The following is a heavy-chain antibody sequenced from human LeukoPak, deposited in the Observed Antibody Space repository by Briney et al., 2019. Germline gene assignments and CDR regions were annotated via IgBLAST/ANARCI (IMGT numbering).Heavy chain of an antibody. CDR2: IHSGGKT. CDR1: RFTFSSYA. Sequence: GGSLRLSCAASRFTFSSYAMHWVRQAPGKGLEWVSVIHSGGKTYYADSVKGRFSISRDNSKNTLYLQMNSLRAQDTAVYYCTRDLNSGGSCWGQGALVTVSS. J-gene: IGHJ4*02. CDR3: TRDLNSGGSC. D-gene: IGHD2-15*01. V-gene: IGHV3-53*01.